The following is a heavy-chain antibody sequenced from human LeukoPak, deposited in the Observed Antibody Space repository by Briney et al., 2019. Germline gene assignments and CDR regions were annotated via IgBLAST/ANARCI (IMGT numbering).Heavy chain of an antibody. J-gene: IGHJ4*02. D-gene: IGHD3-16*01. CDR3: ARNLDRGITLNY. CDR2: INGDGGAT. V-gene: IGHV3-23*01. CDR1: GFTFTSYG. Sequence: HPGGSLRLSCAASGFTFTSYGLSWVRQAPGKGPEWVSAINGDGGATYYADSVRGRFTISRDNSKNTLYLQMNSLRADDTAVYYCARNLDRGITLNYWGQGTLVTVSS.